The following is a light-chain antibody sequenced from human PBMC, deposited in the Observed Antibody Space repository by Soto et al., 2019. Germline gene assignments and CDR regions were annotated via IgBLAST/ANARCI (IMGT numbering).Light chain of an antibody. CDR2: QDD. CDR3: QSSDGDTVI. Sequence: NFMLTQPHSMSESPGKTVTISCTRSSGSIASSYVQWYQQRPVSSPSILIYQDDQRSSGVPDRFSGSIDRSSNSASLTFSGLKSEDEADYYCQSSDGDTVIFGGGTKLTVL. J-gene: IGLJ2*01. V-gene: IGLV6-57*01. CDR1: SGSIASSY.